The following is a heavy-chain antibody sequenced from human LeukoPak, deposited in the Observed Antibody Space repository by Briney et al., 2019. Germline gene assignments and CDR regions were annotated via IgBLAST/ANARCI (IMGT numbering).Heavy chain of an antibody. CDR3: AHLRGYCSSTSCYPVGDFDY. CDR1: GGSISSYYW. V-gene: IGHV2-5*01. J-gene: IGHJ4*02. CDR2: IYWNDDK. Sequence: TLSLTCTVSGGSISSYYWSWIRQPPGKALEWLALIYWNDDKRHSPSLKSRLTITKDTSKNQVVLTMTNMDPVDTATYYCAHLRGYCSSTSCYPVGDFDYWGQGTLVTVSS. D-gene: IGHD2-2*03.